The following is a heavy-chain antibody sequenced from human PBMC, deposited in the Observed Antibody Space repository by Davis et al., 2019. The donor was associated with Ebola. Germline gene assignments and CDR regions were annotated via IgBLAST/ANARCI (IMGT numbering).Heavy chain of an antibody. CDR3: TSGSYAGGEDY. D-gene: IGHD1-26*01. CDR1: GYTFTSYG. Sequence: AASVKVSCKASGYTFTSYGISWVRQAPGQGLEWMGWISAYNGNTNYAQKLQGRVTMTTDTSTSTAYMELRSLRSEDTAVYYCTSGSYAGGEDYWGQGTLVTVSS. J-gene: IGHJ4*02. CDR2: ISAYNGNT. V-gene: IGHV1-18*01.